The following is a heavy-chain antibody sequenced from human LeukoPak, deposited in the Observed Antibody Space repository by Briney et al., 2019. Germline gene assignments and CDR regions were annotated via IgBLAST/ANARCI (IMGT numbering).Heavy chain of an antibody. J-gene: IGHJ5*02. CDR3: TRGRCASSYGDSGLDP. V-gene: IGHV3-13*01. CDR2: LSTTGDT. Sequence: PGGSLRLSCAASGFTISRYDIHWVRQVTGKGLEWVSFLSTTGDTYYQDSMKGRFTISRDTVRNSVYLQMDSLRADDTAVYYCTRGRCASSYGDSGLDPWGQGTLVTVSS. CDR1: GFTISRYD. D-gene: IGHD2-2*01.